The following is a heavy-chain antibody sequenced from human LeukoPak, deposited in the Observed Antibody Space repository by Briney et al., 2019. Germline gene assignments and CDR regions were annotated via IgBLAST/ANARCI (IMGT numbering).Heavy chain of an antibody. J-gene: IGHJ6*03. CDR2: IYISGST. V-gene: IGHV4-4*07. CDR3: ARGIAGTGYYYYYMDV. Sequence: SETLSLTCTVSGGSISSYYWNWVRQPAGKGLEWIGRIYISGSTNYNPSLKSRGTMSVDKSKNQFSLKLNSVTAADTAVYYCARGIAGTGYYYYYMDVWGKGTTVTVSS. CDR1: GGSISSYY. D-gene: IGHD6-13*01.